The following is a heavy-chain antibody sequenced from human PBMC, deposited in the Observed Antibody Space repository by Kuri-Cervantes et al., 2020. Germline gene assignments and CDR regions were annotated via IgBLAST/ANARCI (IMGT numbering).Heavy chain of an antibody. CDR3: ARDRIVDGMDV. Sequence: GGSLRLSCAASGFTVSSNYMSWVRQAPGKGLEWVSVIYSGGSTYYADSVKGRFTISRDKSKNTLYLQMNSLRAEDTAVYYCARDRIVDGMDVWGQGTMVTVSS. CDR1: GFTVSSNY. J-gene: IGHJ6*02. CDR2: IYSGGST. D-gene: IGHD1-26*01. V-gene: IGHV3-66*01.